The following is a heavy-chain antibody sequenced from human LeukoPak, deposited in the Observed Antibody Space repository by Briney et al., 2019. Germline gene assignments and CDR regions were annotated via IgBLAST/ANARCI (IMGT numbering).Heavy chain of an antibody. CDR2: IFHSGST. CDR3: ARQGRGLYDSCWYDSFDY. V-gene: IGHV4-59*08. CDR1: GGSISKSY. D-gene: IGHD6-13*01. Sequence: PSETLSLTCTVSGGSISKSYWSVIRQPPGKGLEWIGYIFHSGSTNYNPSLKTRLTISVDTSKNQFSLKLTSVTAADTAVYYCARQGRGLYDSCWYDSFDYWGQGTLVAVSS. J-gene: IGHJ4*02.